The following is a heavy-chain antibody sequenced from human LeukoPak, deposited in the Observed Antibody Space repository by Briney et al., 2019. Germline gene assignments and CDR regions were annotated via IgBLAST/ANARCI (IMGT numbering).Heavy chain of an antibody. D-gene: IGHD2-2*01. J-gene: IGHJ3*02. Sequence: SETLSLTCTVSGDSITSANYFWSLIRQPPGEDLEWIGYMPYNGGASYNPSLRGRATISLDTSKSEFSLRLSSVTAPDTAIYYCAREVNVPAGSDGFDIWGQGTMVTVSP. V-gene: IGHV4-30-4*01. CDR1: GDSITSANYF. CDR2: MPYNGGA. CDR3: AREVNVPAGSDGFDI.